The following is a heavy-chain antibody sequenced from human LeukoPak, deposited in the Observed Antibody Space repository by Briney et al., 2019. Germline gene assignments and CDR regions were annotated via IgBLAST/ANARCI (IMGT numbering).Heavy chain of an antibody. V-gene: IGHV4-39*01. CDR1: GGSISSSSYY. D-gene: IGHD6-19*01. Sequence: SETLSLTCTVSGGSISSSSYYWGWIRQPPGKGLERIGSIYYSGSTYYNPSLKSRVTISVDTSKNQFSLKLSSVTAADTAVYYCARMGPRIAVAVPFDYWGQGTLVTVSS. CDR3: ARMGPRIAVAVPFDY. CDR2: IYYSGST. J-gene: IGHJ4*02.